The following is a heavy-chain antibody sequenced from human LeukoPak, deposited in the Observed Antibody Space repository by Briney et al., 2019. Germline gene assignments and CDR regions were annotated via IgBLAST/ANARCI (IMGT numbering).Heavy chain of an antibody. J-gene: IGHJ4*02. Sequence: PGRSLRLSCAASGFTFSSYTMNWVRQAPGKGLEWVSSISSSSTYIYYADSVKGRFTISRDNAKNPLYLQMNSLRAEDTAVYYCARANSGSYLDYWGQGTLVTVSS. CDR2: ISSSSTYI. CDR1: GFTFSSYT. CDR3: ARANSGSYLDY. V-gene: IGHV3-21*01. D-gene: IGHD1-26*01.